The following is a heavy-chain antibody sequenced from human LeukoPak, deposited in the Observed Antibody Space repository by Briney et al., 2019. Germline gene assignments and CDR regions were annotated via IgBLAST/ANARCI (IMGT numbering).Heavy chain of an antibody. CDR3: ARLDRGYFDY. V-gene: IGHV1-46*01. CDR1: GYSFSKYS. D-gene: IGHD1-1*01. Sequence: SVKXSCKASGYSFSKYSINWVRQAPGQGLEWMGIINPSGGTTRYAQKFQGRVTMTRDTSTSTVYMELSSLRSEDTAVYYCARLDRGYFDYWGQGTLVTVSS. CDR2: INPSGGTT. J-gene: IGHJ4*02.